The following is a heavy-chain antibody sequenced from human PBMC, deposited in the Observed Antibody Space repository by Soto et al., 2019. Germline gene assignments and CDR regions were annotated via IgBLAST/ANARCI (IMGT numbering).Heavy chain of an antibody. D-gene: IGHD3-10*01. J-gene: IGHJ4*02. CDR2: ISGSGGST. V-gene: IGHV3-23*01. CDR3: ASTQRDITMVRGVVIGDY. Sequence: EVQLLESGGGLGQPGGSLRLSCAASGFTFSSYAMSWVRQAPGKGLEWVSVISGSGGSTYYADSVKGRFTISRDNSKNTLYLQMNSLRVEDTAVYYCASTQRDITMVRGVVIGDYWGQGTLVIVSS. CDR1: GFTFSSYA.